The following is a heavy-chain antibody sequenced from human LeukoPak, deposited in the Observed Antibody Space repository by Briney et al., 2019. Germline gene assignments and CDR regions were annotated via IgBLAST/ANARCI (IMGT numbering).Heavy chain of an antibody. CDR2: IYPRDGST. J-gene: IGHJ4*02. Sequence: GASAKVSCKASGYSFTSNYIHWVRQAPGQGLEWMGMIYPRDGSTSYAQKFQGRVTVTRDTSTSTVHMELSGLRSEDTAVYYCARDQEAFDYWGQGTLVTVAS. CDR3: ARDQEAFDY. V-gene: IGHV1-46*01. CDR1: GYSFTSNY.